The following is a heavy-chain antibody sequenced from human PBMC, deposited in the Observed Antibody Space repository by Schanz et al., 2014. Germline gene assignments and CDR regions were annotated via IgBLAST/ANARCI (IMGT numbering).Heavy chain of an antibody. CDR1: GFTFGDYA. CDR2: IGVDGTTT. Sequence: EVQLLESGGGLVQPGGSLRLSCAASGFTFGDYAMTWVRQAPGKGLEWVSVIGVDGTTTYYADSVKGRFTISRDNAKNSLYLEMNSLRAEDTALYYCARDRRNADLDYWGQGTLVTVSS. CDR3: ARDRRNADLDY. J-gene: IGHJ4*02. V-gene: IGHV3-23*01. D-gene: IGHD1-1*01.